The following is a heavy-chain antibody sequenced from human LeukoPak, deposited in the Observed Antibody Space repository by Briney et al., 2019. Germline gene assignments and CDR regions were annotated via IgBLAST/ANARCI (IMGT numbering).Heavy chain of an antibody. CDR3: AREGWSGRNGEYLVGGMDV. CDR2: ISSSSSTI. V-gene: IGHV3-48*01. CDR1: GFTFSSYS. Sequence: GGSLRLSCAASGFTFSSYSMNWVRQAPGKGLEWVSYISSSSSTIYYADSVKGRFTISRDNAKNSLYLQMHSLRAEDTALYYCAREGWSGRNGEYLVGGMDVWAQGTTVTVSS. J-gene: IGHJ6*02. D-gene: IGHD1-26*01.